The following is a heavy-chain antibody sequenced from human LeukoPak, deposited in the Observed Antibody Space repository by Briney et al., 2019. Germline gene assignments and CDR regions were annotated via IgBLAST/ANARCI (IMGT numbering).Heavy chain of an antibody. J-gene: IGHJ4*02. CDR1: GFTVSSNY. V-gene: IGHV3-66*01. D-gene: IGHD4-17*01. CDR3: ARDEIYGDYSY. Sequence: GGSLRLSCAASGFTVSSNYMSWVRQAPGKGLEWVSVIYSGGSTYYADSVKGRFTISRDNSKNTLYLQMNSLRAEDTAVYYCARDEIYGDYSYWGQGTLVTVSS. CDR2: IYSGGST.